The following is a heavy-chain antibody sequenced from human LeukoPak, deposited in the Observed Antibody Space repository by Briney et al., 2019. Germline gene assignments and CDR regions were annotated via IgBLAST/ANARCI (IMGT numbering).Heavy chain of an antibody. Sequence: GGSLRLSCAASGFTFSSYWMSWVRQAPGKGLEWVANIKQDGSEKYYVDSVKGRFTISRDNAKNSLYLQMNSLRAEDTAVYYCARTPLAHYYDSSGYYYGPFDYWGQGTLVTVSS. CDR1: GFTFSSYW. CDR2: IKQDGSEK. V-gene: IGHV3-7*01. D-gene: IGHD3-22*01. J-gene: IGHJ4*02. CDR3: ARTPLAHYYDSSGYYYGPFDY.